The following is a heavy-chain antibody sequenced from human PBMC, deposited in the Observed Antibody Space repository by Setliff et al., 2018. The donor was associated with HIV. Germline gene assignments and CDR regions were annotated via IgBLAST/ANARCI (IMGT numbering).Heavy chain of an antibody. J-gene: IGHJ3*02. CDR3: VVPAATGAPDALDI. CDR1: GYTFTSYD. V-gene: IGHV1-8*02. CDR2: MNPNSGYT. D-gene: IGHD2-2*01. Sequence: ASVKVSCKASGYTFTSYDINWVRQATGQGLEWMGWMNPNSGYTGYAQKFQGRIAMTRNTSLSTAYMDLLGLRSEDTAVDYCVVPAATGAPDALDIWGQGTMVTVSS.